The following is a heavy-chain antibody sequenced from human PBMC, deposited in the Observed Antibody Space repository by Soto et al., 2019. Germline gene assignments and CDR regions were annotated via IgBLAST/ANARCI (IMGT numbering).Heavy chain of an antibody. CDR3: ARGVRGVITKTYYYYGMDV. CDR1: GGSISSYY. Sequence: ESLSLTCTVSGGSISSYYWSRIRQPPGKGLEWIGYIYYSGSTNYNPSLKSRVTISVDTSKNQFSLKLSSVTAADTAVYYCARGVRGVITKTYYYYGMDVWGQGTTVTVSS. V-gene: IGHV4-59*01. J-gene: IGHJ6*02. D-gene: IGHD3-10*01. CDR2: IYYSGST.